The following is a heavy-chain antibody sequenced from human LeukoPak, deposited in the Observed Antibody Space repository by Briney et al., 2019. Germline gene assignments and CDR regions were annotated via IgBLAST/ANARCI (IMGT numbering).Heavy chain of an antibody. D-gene: IGHD6-19*01. V-gene: IGHV3-48*01. CDR3: AKDRDSSGRGYYFDY. Sequence: GGSLRLSCAASGFTFSTYSMKWVRQAPGKGLEWVSYISSSSSTIYYADSVKGRFTISRDNSKNTLYLQMNSLRAEDTAVYYCAKDRDSSGRGYYFDYWGQGTLVTVSS. CDR1: GFTFSTYS. CDR2: ISSSSSTI. J-gene: IGHJ4*02.